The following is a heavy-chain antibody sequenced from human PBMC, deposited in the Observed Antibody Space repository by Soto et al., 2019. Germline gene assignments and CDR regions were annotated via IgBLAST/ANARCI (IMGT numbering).Heavy chain of an antibody. CDR1: GGTFSSYA. CDR3: ARDPPLYYYDSSADYGMDV. Sequence: ASVKVSCKASGGTFSSYAISWVRQAPGQGLEWMGGIIPIFGTANYAQKFQGRVTITADESTSTAYMELSSLRSEDTAVYYCARDPPLYYYDSSADYGMDVWGQGTTVTVSS. D-gene: IGHD3-22*01. V-gene: IGHV1-69*13. CDR2: IIPIFGTA. J-gene: IGHJ6*02.